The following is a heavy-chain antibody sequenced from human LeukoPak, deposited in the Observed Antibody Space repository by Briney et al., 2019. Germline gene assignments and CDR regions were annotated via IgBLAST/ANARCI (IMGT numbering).Heavy chain of an antibody. CDR3: AREEYGFDP. Sequence: ASVKVSCEASGYTLSDFYIYWVRQAPGQGLEWLGWLNPHSGGTNYAQKFQGRVTMTRDTSIHTAYMELSRLRSDDTAVYYCAREEYGFDPWGQGTLVTVSS. D-gene: IGHD2-2*01. CDR2: LNPHSGGT. CDR1: GYTLSDFY. V-gene: IGHV1-2*02. J-gene: IGHJ5*02.